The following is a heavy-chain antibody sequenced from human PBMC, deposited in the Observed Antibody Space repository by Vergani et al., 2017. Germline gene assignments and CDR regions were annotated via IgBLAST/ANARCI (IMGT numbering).Heavy chain of an antibody. V-gene: IGHV4-59*01. CDR1: GFTFSSYA. CDR2: IYYSGST. Sequence: VQLLESGGGLVQPGGSLRLSCAASGFTFSSYAMSWVRQAPGKGLEWIGYIYYSGSTNYNPSLKSRVTISVDTSKNQFSLKLSSVTAADTAVYYCATGSITGTFDYWGQGTLVTVSS. J-gene: IGHJ4*02. D-gene: IGHD1/OR15-1a*01. CDR3: ATGSITGTFDY.